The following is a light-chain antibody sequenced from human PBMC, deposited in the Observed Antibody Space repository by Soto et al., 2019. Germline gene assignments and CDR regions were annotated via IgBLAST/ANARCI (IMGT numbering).Light chain of an antibody. Sequence: DIQMTQSPSALSASVGDRVTITCRASQGISNSLAWYQKKPGKVPNLLIYTASTLQSGVPSRFCGRGFGTDFSLTITSLQTEDVATYYCQTYTSAPLTLAGGTKVEIK. CDR1: QGISNS. CDR3: QTYTSAPLT. CDR2: TAS. J-gene: IGKJ4*01. V-gene: IGKV1-27*01.